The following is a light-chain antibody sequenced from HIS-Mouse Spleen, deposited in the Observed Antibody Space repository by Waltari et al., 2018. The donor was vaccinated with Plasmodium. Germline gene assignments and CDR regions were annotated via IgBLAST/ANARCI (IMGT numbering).Light chain of an antibody. CDR2: DAS. CDR3: QQYDNLPPLFT. Sequence: DIQMTQSPSSLSESVGDRVTITCQASQDISNYLNWYQQKPGKAPKLLIYDASNLETGVPSRFSGSGSGTDFTFTISSLQPEDIATYYCQQYDNLPPLFTFGPGTKVDIK. V-gene: IGKV1-33*01. CDR1: QDISNY. J-gene: IGKJ3*01.